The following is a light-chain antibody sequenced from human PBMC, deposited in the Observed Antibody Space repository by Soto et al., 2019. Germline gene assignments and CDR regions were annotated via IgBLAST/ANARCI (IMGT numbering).Light chain of an antibody. CDR2: KAS. V-gene: IGKV1-5*03. CDR3: QHYNSSSEA. Sequence: DIQMTRSPSTLSGSVGYIFTITCRASQTISSWLAWYQQKTGKAPKLLIYKASTLKSGVPSRLRGSGYGTEFTLTISSMKTDDFETYYCQHYNSSSEAFGHGTQVDI. CDR1: QTISSW. J-gene: IGKJ1*01.